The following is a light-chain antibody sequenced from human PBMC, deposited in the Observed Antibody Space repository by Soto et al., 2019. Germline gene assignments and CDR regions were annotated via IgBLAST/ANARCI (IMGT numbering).Light chain of an antibody. CDR2: GAS. V-gene: IGKV3-15*01. J-gene: IGKJ4*01. Sequence: EIVMTQSPATLSVSPGERATLSCRASQSVSSNLAWYQQKPGQAPRLLIYGASTRATGIPARFSGSGSGTEFTLTISSLQSEDFAVYYCQHYNKRPFFGGGTKVDIK. CDR3: QHYNKRPF. CDR1: QSVSSN.